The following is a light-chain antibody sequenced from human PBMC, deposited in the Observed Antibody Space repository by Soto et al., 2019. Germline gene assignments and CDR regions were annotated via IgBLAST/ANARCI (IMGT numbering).Light chain of an antibody. CDR3: QQYTNCLRWT. CDR2: VAS. V-gene: IGKV3-15*01. J-gene: IGKJ1*01. Sequence: PRETAXLSCRASQSFSSNLAWYQQKPGQPPMLLIYVASTMPPCIPSIFSCGWSGAEFNLTISSMRPEDFAVCYCQQYTNCLRWTFGQVTKVDIK. CDR1: QSFSSN.